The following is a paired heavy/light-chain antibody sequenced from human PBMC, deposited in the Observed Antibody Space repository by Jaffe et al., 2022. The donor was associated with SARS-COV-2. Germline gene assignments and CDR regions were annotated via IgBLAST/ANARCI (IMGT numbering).Heavy chain of an antibody. CDR1: GFSLSTSGVG. V-gene: IGHV2-5*02. Sequence: QITLKESGPTLVKPTQTLTLTCTFSGFSLSTSGVGVGWIRQPPGKALEWLALIYWDDDKRYSPSLKSRLTITKDTSKNQVVLTMNNMDPVDTATYYCSHRTGYYGSGSYSGLFDYWGQGTLVTVSS. D-gene: IGHD3-10*01. CDR2: IYWDDDK. CDR3: SHRTGYYGSGSYSGLFDY. J-gene: IGHJ4*02.
Light chain of an antibody. CDR2: AAS. J-gene: IGKJ4*01. CDR1: QGISSH. Sequence: DIQLTQSPYFLSAFVGDRVTITCRASQGISSHLAWYQQKPGKAPKLLIYAASTLQSGVPSRFSGSGSGTEFTLTISSLQPEDFATYYCQQLDSYPLTFGGGTKVEIK. V-gene: IGKV1-9*01. CDR3: QQLDSYPLT.